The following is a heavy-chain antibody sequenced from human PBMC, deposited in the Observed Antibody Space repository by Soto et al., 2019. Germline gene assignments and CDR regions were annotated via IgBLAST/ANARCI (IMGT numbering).Heavy chain of an antibody. Sequence: SVKVSCKASGGTFSSYAISWVRQAPGQGLEWMGGIIPIFGTANYAQKFQGRVTITADKSTSTAYMELSSLRSEDTAVYYCARGLNTVTSGYYYGMDVWGQGTTVTVYS. CDR1: GGTFSSYA. CDR2: IIPIFGTA. V-gene: IGHV1-69*06. J-gene: IGHJ6*02. CDR3: ARGLNTVTSGYYYGMDV. D-gene: IGHD4-17*01.